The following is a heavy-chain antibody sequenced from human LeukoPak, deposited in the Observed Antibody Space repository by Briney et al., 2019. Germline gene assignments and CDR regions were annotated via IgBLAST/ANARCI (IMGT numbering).Heavy chain of an antibody. CDR1: GGSISSYY. V-gene: IGHV4-59*12. CDR2: IYYSGST. J-gene: IGHJ4*02. Sequence: SETLSLTCTVSGGSISSYYWSWIRQPPGKGLEWIGYIYYSGSTNYNPSLKSRVTISVDTSKNQFSLKLSSVTAADTAVYYCARDNRYCSGGSCSSTPSYYFDYWGQGTLVTVSS. CDR3: ARDNRYCSGGSCSSTPSYYFDY. D-gene: IGHD2-15*01.